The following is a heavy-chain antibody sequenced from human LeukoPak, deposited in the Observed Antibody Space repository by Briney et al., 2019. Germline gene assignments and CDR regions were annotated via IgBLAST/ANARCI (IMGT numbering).Heavy chain of an antibody. D-gene: IGHD5-12*01. CDR2: IYYSGNT. J-gene: IGHJ6*04. Sequence: SETLSLTCTVSGGSINSAGYYWTWIRQHPGKGLEWIGYIYYSGNTYYNPSLKNRLTISVDMSKNQFSLKLSSVTAADTAVFYCARGYSGSPYYFSMDVWGKGTTDTVSS. CDR3: ARGYSGSPYYFSMDV. V-gene: IGHV4-31*03. CDR1: GGSINSAGYY.